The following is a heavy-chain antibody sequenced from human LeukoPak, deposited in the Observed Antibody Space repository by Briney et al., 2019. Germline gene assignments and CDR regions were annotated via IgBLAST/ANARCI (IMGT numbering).Heavy chain of an antibody. Sequence: VASVKVSCKASGYTVTSYYMHWVRQAPGQGLEWMAILNPSGGSSNYAQKFQGRATLTRATSTGTVYMELGSLRSEDTAVYYCASVYKHGMDVWGQGTTVIVSS. CDR2: LNPSGGSS. CDR1: GYTVTSYY. J-gene: IGHJ6*02. CDR3: ASVYKHGMDV. V-gene: IGHV1-46*01. D-gene: IGHD5-24*01.